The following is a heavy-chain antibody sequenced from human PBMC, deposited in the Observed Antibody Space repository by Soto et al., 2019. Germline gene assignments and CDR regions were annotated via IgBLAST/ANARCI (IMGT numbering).Heavy chain of an antibody. CDR3: AREQSSNYGMDV. CDR2: IIPIFGTA. J-gene: IGHJ6*02. D-gene: IGHD1-26*01. CDR1: GGTFSSYA. V-gene: IGHV1-69*13. Sequence: SVKVSCKASGGTFSSYAISWVRQAPGQGLEWMGGIIPIFGTANYAQKFQGRVTITADESTSTAYMELSSLRSEDTAVYYCAREQSSNYGMDVWGQGTTVTVSS.